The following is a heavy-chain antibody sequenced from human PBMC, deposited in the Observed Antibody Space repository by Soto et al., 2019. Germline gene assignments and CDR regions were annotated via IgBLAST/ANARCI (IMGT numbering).Heavy chain of an antibody. V-gene: IGHV1-18*01. Sequence: ASVKVSCKASGYTFTSYGISWVRQAPGQGLEWMGWISAYNGNANYAQKLQGRVTITADKSTSTAYMELSSLRSEDTAVYYCARLGYCSSTSCYAGYDAFDIWGQGTMVTVSS. CDR2: ISAYNGNA. D-gene: IGHD2-2*01. CDR3: ARLGYCSSTSCYAGYDAFDI. CDR1: GYTFTSYG. J-gene: IGHJ3*02.